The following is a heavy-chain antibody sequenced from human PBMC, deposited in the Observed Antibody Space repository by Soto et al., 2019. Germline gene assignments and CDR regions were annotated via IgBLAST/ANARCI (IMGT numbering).Heavy chain of an antibody. CDR3: ARFTSTDFWSGSEYYGMDV. Sequence: QVQLVQSGAEVKKPGASVKVSCKASGYTFTSYGISWVRQAPGQGLEWMGWISAYNGNTNYAQKLQGRATMTTDTSTSTAYMELRSLRSDDTAVYYCARFTSTDFWSGSEYYGMDVWGQGTTVTVSS. J-gene: IGHJ6*02. CDR1: GYTFTSYG. D-gene: IGHD3-3*01. V-gene: IGHV1-18*01. CDR2: ISAYNGNT.